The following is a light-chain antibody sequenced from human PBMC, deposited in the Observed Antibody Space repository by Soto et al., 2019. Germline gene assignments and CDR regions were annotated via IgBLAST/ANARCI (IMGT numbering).Light chain of an antibody. V-gene: IGKV3-20*01. CDR1: QSVASAY. CDR2: DAS. Sequence: EIVMTQSPATLSVSPGERATLSCRASQSVASAYLAWYQQRPGQAPRLLIYDASSRAPGIPDRFSGGGSGTDFTLTISGLEPEDFAVYYCQQYVTWTFGQGTKVDIK. CDR3: QQYVTWT. J-gene: IGKJ1*01.